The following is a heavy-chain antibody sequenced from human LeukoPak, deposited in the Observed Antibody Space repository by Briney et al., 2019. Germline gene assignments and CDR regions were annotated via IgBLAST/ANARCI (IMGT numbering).Heavy chain of an antibody. J-gene: IGHJ6*03. CDR1: GGSFSGYY. V-gene: IGHV4-34*01. Sequence: PSETLSLTCAVYGGSFSGYYWSWIRQPPGKGLEWIGEINHSGSTNYNPSLKSRVTISVDTSKNQFSLKLSSVTAADTAVYYCARGRIAVAAPYYCYMDVWGKGTTVTVSS. D-gene: IGHD6-19*01. CDR2: INHSGST. CDR3: ARGRIAVAAPYYCYMDV.